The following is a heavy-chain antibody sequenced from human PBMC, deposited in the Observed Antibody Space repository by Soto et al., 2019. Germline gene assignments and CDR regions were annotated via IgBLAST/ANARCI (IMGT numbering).Heavy chain of an antibody. Sequence: EVQVLATGGGLIQPGGSLRLSCAASGFTVNSNYMSWVRQAPGEGLQWVSITNTGGTTYYADSVKGRFTVSRDNSKNTLYLQMNSPRAEDTVVYYCAKGDGFILAVWGQGTTVSVSS. CDR2: TNTGGTT. V-gene: IGHV3-53*02. J-gene: IGHJ6*02. D-gene: IGHD1-26*01. CDR1: GFTVNSNY. CDR3: AKGDGFILAV.